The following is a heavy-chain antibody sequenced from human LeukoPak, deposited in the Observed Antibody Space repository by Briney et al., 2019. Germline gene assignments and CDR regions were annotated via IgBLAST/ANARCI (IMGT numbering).Heavy chain of an antibody. CDR1: GDSVSSNSAA. CDR3: ARSHSSGWHGYYYYGMDV. CDR2: TYYRSKWYN. J-gene: IGHJ6*02. D-gene: IGHD6-19*01. Sequence: SQTLSLTCAISGDSVSSNSAAWNWIRQSPSRGLEWLGRTYYRSKWYNDYAVSVKSRITINPDTSKNQFSLQLNSVTPEDTAVYYCARSHSSGWHGYYYYGMDVWGQGTTVTVSS. V-gene: IGHV6-1*01.